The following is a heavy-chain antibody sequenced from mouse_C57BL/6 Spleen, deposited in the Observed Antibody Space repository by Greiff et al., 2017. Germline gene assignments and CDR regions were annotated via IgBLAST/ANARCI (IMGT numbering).Heavy chain of an antibody. D-gene: IGHD2-12*01. Sequence: SGAELVRPGASVTLSCKASGYTFTDYEMHWVKQTPVHGLEWIGAIDPETGGTAYNQKFKGKAILTADKSSSTAYMELRSLTSEDSAVYYCTDYRKGAYWGQGTLVTVSA. CDR2: IDPETGGT. CDR3: TDYRKGAY. V-gene: IGHV1-15*01. J-gene: IGHJ3*01. CDR1: GYTFTDYE.